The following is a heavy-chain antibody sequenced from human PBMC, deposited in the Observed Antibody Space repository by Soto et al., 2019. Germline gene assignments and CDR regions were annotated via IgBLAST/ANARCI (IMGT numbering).Heavy chain of an antibody. Sequence: GGSLRLSCAASGFTFSSYSMNWVRQAPGKGLEWVSSISSSSSYIYYADSVKGRFTISRDNAKNSLYLQMNSLRAEDTAVYYCAIDTYCSGGSCWIDLWGQATRVTVAS. V-gene: IGHV3-21*01. CDR2: ISSSSSYI. J-gene: IGHJ5*02. D-gene: IGHD2-15*01. CDR1: GFTFSSYS. CDR3: AIDTYCSGGSCWIDL.